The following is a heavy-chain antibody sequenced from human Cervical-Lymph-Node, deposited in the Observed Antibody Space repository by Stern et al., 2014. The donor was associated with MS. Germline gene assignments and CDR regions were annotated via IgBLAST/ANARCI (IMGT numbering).Heavy chain of an antibody. CDR1: GYTLSEIS. V-gene: IGHV1-24*01. J-gene: IGHJ6*02. CDR2: FDPEHGET. Sequence: QVQLLQSWAGVKKPGASVKVSCKVSGYTLSEISMHLVRQAPGKGLEWMGGFDPEHGETRYAQKFQGRVTMAEDRSTDTAYMELSSLRSEDTAVYYCATHRGRVTYYYGMDVWGQGTTVTVSS. CDR3: ATHRGRVTYYYGMDV. D-gene: IGHD2-21*02.